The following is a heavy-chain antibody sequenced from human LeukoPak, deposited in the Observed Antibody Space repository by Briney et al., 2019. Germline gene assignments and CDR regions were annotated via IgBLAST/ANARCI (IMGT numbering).Heavy chain of an antibody. CDR1: GFIFSSYA. V-gene: IGHV3-23*01. D-gene: IGHD2-15*01. CDR2: ISGSGGST. Sequence: GGSLRLSCAASGFIFSSYAMSWIRQAPGKGLEWVSAISGSGGSTYSADSVKGRFTISRDNSKNTLYLQMNSLRAEDTAVYYCAKSTHTNPGDELDPWGQGTLVTVSS. J-gene: IGHJ5*02. CDR3: AKSTHTNPGDELDP.